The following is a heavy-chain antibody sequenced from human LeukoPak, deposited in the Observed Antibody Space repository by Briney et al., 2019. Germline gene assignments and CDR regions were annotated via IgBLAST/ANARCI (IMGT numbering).Heavy chain of an antibody. V-gene: IGHV4-39*02. D-gene: IGHD4-11*01. J-gene: IGHJ4*02. CDR1: GDSISSSHYY. Sequence: SQTLSLTCTVSGDSISSSHYYWGWIRQSPGKGLEWIGSIYSGGETHYNPSLNSRVTIFLDTSKNRFSLNLISVTATDTAVYYCVRDYSNFVQGDWGQGTLVTVSS. CDR2: IYSGGET. CDR3: VRDYSNFVQGD.